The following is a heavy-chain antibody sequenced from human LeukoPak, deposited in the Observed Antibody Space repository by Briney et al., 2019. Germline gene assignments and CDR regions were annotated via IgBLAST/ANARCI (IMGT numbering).Heavy chain of an antibody. CDR2: IYYSGST. D-gene: IGHD5-18*01. Sequence: SETLSLTCTVSSGSISTSNYYWGWIRQPPGKGLEWIGSIYYSGSTYYNPSLKSRVTISVDTSKNQFSLKLSSVTAADTAVYYCAREGRYSYKAVYWGQGTLVSVSS. CDR3: AREGRYSYKAVY. CDR1: SGSISTSNYY. V-gene: IGHV4-39*07. J-gene: IGHJ4*02.